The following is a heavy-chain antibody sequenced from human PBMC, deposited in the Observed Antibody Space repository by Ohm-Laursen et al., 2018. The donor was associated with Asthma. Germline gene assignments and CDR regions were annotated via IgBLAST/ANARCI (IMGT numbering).Heavy chain of an antibody. CDR1: GYTFTGYY. CDR2: INPNSGGT. Sequence: SVKVSCKASGYTFTGYYMHWVRQAPGQGLEWMGWINPNSGGTNYAQKFQGWVTMTRDTSISTAYMELSRLRSDDTAVYYCARDRSYDILTGYPPLDYGMDVWGQGTTVTVSS. D-gene: IGHD3-9*01. CDR3: ARDRSYDILTGYPPLDYGMDV. J-gene: IGHJ6*02. V-gene: IGHV1-2*04.